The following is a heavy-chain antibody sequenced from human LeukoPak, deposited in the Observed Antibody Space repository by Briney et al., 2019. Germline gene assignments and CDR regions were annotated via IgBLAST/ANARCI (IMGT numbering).Heavy chain of an antibody. J-gene: IGHJ4*02. CDR2: IKHDGSEK. V-gene: IGHV3-7*01. D-gene: IGHD3-3*01. CDR1: GFIFTNYF. CDR3: ATDRGWRTSGYYLYYFEY. Sequence: QAGGSLRLSCAASGFIFTNYFMSWVRQAPGKGLEWVARIKHDGSEKYYVDSVRGRFTISRDNTMNSLYLQMSSLRAEDTAVYYCATDRGWRTSGYYLYYFEYWGQGTLVTFSS.